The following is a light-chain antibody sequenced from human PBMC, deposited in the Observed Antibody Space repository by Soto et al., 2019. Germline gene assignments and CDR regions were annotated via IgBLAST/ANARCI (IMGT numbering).Light chain of an antibody. V-gene: IGLV2-14*03. CDR2: DVN. CDR3: SSYTNNSPNCV. J-gene: IGLJ1*01. Sequence: QSALTQPASVSGSPGQSITISCTGTNSDVGSSNSVSWYQHHPGKAPKLIIYDVNSRPSGVSNRFSGSKSGNTASLTISGLQVEDQADYYCSSYTNNSPNCVFGTSTKVTVL. CDR1: NSDVGSSNS.